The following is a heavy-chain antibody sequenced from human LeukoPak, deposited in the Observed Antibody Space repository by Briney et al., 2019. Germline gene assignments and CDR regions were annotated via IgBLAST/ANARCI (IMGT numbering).Heavy chain of an antibody. CDR1: GYTFTSYD. Sequence: ASVKVSCKTSGYTFTSYDLNWVRQATGQGLEWMGIINPSGGSTSYAQKFQGRVTMTRDMSTSTVYMELSSLRSDDTAVYYCARDTWELPDYWGQGTLVTVSS. CDR2: INPSGGST. D-gene: IGHD1-26*01. V-gene: IGHV1-46*01. J-gene: IGHJ4*02. CDR3: ARDTWELPDY.